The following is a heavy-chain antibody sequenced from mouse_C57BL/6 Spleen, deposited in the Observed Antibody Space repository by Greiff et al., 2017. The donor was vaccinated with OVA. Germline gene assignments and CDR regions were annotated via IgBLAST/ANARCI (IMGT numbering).Heavy chain of an antibody. CDR2: INPNNGGT. CDR3: ARSYYGSSVFDY. CDR1: GYTFTDYY. V-gene: IGHV1-26*01. J-gene: IGHJ2*01. D-gene: IGHD1-1*01. Sequence: VQLQQSGPELVKPGASVKISCKASGYTFTDYYMNWVKQSHGKSLEWIGDINPNNGGTSYNQKFKGKATLTVDKSSSTAYMELRSLTSEDSAVYYCARSYYGSSVFDYWGQGTTLTVSS.